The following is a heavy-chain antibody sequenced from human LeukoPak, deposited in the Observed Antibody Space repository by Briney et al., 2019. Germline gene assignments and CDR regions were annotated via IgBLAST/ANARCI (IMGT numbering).Heavy chain of an antibody. V-gene: IGHV3-30*18. Sequence: GGPLRLSCAASGFTFSSYGMHWVRQAPGKGLEWVAVISYDGSNKYYADSVKGRFTISRDNSKNTLYLQMNSLRAEDTAVYYCAKDGITANSGSYYNVDYWGQGTLVTVSS. CDR3: AKDGITANSGSYYNVDY. CDR1: GFTFSSYG. J-gene: IGHJ4*02. D-gene: IGHD3-10*01. CDR2: ISYDGSNK.